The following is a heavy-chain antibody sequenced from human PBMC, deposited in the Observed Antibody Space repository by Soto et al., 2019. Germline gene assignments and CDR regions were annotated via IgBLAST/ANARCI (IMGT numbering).Heavy chain of an antibody. CDR3: AKDHRNGGSRVDY. Sequence: QVQLVESGGGVVQPGRSLRLSCAASRFSFRAHGMHWVRQAPGKGLEWVAVISYDGSNSYYADSVKGRFTISRDNSNNALYLQMSSLRPEDKAVYFCAKDHRNGGSRVDYWGQGTLVTVSS. D-gene: IGHD2-15*01. V-gene: IGHV3-30*18. CDR1: RFSFRAHG. CDR2: ISYDGSNS. J-gene: IGHJ4*02.